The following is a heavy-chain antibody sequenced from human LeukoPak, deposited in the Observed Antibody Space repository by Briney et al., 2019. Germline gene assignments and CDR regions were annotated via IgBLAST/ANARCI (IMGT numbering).Heavy chain of an antibody. V-gene: IGHV3-30*18. J-gene: IGHJ4*02. D-gene: IGHD3-10*01. CDR2: ISYDGSNK. CDR3: AKDRFYGSGSYTFDS. Sequence: PGRSLRLSCAASGFTFSSYGMHWVRQAPGKGLEWVAVISYDGSNKYYADSVKGRFTISRDNSKNTLYLQMNSLRAEDSAVYYCAKDRFYGSGSYTFDSWGQGTLVIVSS. CDR1: GFTFSSYG.